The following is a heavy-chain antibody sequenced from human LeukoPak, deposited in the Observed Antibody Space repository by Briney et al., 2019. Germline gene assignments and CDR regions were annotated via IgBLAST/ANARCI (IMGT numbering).Heavy chain of an antibody. J-gene: IGHJ6*02. CDR3: ARAYYCSSTSCYVGYGMDV. D-gene: IGHD2-2*01. V-gene: IGHV1-18*01. CDR1: GYTFTSYG. CDR2: ISAYNGNT. Sequence: ASVKVSCKASGYTFTSYGISWVRQAPGQGLEWMGWISAYNGNTNYAQKLQGRVTMTTDTSTSTAYMELRSLRSDDTAVYYCARAYYCSSTSCYVGYGMDVWGQGTTVTVSS.